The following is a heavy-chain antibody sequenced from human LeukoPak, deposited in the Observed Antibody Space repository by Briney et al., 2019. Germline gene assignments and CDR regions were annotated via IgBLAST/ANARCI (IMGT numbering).Heavy chain of an antibody. CDR3: ARGFPDIVVVPAAIRHDAFDI. V-gene: IGHV4-34*01. J-gene: IGHJ3*02. D-gene: IGHD2-2*02. CDR2: INHSGST. Sequence: SETLSLTCAVYGGSFSGYYWSWIRQPPGKGLEWIGEINHSGSTNYNPSLKGRVTISVDTSKNQYSLKLSSVTAADTAVYYCARGFPDIVVVPAAIRHDAFDIWGQGTMVTVSS. CDR1: GGSFSGYY.